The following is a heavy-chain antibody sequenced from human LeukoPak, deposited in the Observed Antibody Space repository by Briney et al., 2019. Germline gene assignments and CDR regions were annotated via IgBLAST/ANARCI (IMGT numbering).Heavy chain of an antibody. Sequence: GASVKVSCKASGYTFTGYYMHWVRQAPGQGLEWMGWINPNSGGTNYAQKFQGRVTMTRDTSISTAYMGLSRLRSDDTAVYYCARGGDYGDYGPTLDYYYYGMDVWGQGTTVTVSS. CDR1: GYTFTGYY. J-gene: IGHJ6*02. V-gene: IGHV1-2*02. CDR2: INPNSGGT. D-gene: IGHD4-17*01. CDR3: ARGGDYGDYGPTLDYYYYGMDV.